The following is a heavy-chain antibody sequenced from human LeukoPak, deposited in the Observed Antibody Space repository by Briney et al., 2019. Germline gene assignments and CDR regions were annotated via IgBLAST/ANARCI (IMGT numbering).Heavy chain of an antibody. CDR2: IHSSGST. Sequence: SETLSLTCTVSGGSISNFYWSWIRQSAGKGLEWIGRIHSSGSTSYNPSLNSRVTMSVDTSKNQFLLKVRSVTAADTAVYFCARGYSGYDDFDPWGQGTLVTVSS. D-gene: IGHD5-12*01. J-gene: IGHJ5*02. CDR3: ARGYSGYDDFDP. CDR1: GGSISNFY. V-gene: IGHV4-4*07.